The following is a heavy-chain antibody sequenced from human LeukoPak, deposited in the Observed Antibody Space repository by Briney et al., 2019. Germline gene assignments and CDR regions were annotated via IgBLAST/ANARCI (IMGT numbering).Heavy chain of an antibody. CDR3: AKSGSRENYCSSTSCYTGRADY. CDR2: ISGSGGST. J-gene: IGHJ4*02. D-gene: IGHD2-2*02. CDR1: GFTFGSYA. Sequence: GGSLRLSCAASGFTFGSYAMSWVRQAPGKGLEWVSAISGSGGSTYYADSVKGRLTISRDNSKNTLYLQMNSLRAEDTAVYYCAKSGSRENYCSSTSCYTGRADYWGQGTLVTVSS. V-gene: IGHV3-23*01.